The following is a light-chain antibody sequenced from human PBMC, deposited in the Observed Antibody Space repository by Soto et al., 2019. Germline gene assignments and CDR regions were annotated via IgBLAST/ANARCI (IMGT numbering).Light chain of an antibody. CDR2: DVT. Sequence: QSALTQPASVSGSPGQSITISCTGTSSDLAIYNYVSWYQQQPGKAPKLMIYDVTYRPSGVSNRFSGFKSGTTASLTISGLQAEDEAYYYCSSYTSSITLVFGGGTKVTVL. V-gene: IGLV2-14*03. J-gene: IGLJ3*02. CDR1: SSDLAIYNY. CDR3: SSYTSSITLV.